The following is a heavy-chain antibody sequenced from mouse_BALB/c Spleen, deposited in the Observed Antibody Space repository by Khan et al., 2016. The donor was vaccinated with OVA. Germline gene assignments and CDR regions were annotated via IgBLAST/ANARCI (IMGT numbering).Heavy chain of an antibody. D-gene: IGHD4-1*01. V-gene: IGHV5-6*01. CDR3: ASHLTGSFAY. CDR2: ISSDGDYT. Sequence: EVELVESGGDLVKPGGSLKLSCVASGFTFSSYSMSWVRQTPDKRLEWVATISSDGDYTYYPDIVKGRFTISRDNAKNTLYLQMSSLKSEDTAMYYCASHLTGSFAYWGQGTLVTVSA. J-gene: IGHJ3*01. CDR1: GFTFSSYS.